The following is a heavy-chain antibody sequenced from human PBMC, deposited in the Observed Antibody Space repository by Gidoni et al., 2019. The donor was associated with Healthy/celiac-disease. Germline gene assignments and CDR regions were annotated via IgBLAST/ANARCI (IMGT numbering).Heavy chain of an antibody. CDR2: ISSSSSYI. D-gene: IGHD3-10*01. J-gene: IGHJ3*02. V-gene: IGHV3-21*01. CDR1: GFTFSSYS. Sequence: EVQLLESGGGLVKPGGSLRLSCAASGFTFSSYSMNWVRQAPGKGLEWVSSISSSSSYIYYADSVKGRFTISRDNAKNSLYLQMNSLRAEDTAVYYCATAMVRGVQNAFDIWGQGTMVTVSS. CDR3: ATAMVRGVQNAFDI.